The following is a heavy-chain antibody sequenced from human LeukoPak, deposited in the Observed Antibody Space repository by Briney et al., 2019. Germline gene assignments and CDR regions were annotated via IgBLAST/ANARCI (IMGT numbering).Heavy chain of an antibody. V-gene: IGHV3-21*01. CDR1: GFTFSSYS. D-gene: IGHD3-22*01. CDR2: ISSSSSYI. Sequence: PGGSLRLSCAASGFTFSSYSMNWVRQAPGKGLEWVSSISSSSSYIYYAGSVKGRFTISRDNAKNSLYLQMNSLRAEDTAVYYCARDMIVPGRVEYWGQGTLVTVSS. J-gene: IGHJ4*02. CDR3: ARDMIVPGRVEY.